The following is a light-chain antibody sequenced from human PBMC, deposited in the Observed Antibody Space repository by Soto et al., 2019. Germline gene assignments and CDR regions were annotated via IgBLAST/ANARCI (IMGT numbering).Light chain of an antibody. CDR1: NIGSKS. CDR3: QVWDSSSDHVV. V-gene: IGLV3-21*04. CDR2: YDS. J-gene: IGLJ2*01. Sequence: SYELTQPPSLSVAPGKTASITCGGKNIGSKSVHWYPQKPGQAPLLVIYYDSDRPSGIPERFSGSNSGNTATLTISRVEAGDEADYYCQVWDSSSDHVVFGGGTKVTVL.